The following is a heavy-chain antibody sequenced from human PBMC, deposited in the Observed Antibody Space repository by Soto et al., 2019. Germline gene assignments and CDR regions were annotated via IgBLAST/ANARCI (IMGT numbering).Heavy chain of an antibody. Sequence: QVQLVQSGAEVKKPGASVKVSCKASGYTFTSYGISWVRQAPGQGLEWMGWISAYNGNTNYAQKLQGRVTMTTDTSTSTAYIELRSLRSDDTAVYYCARDLGTVLRVLEWFQNNDDAFDIWGQGTMVTVSS. CDR1: GYTFTSYG. V-gene: IGHV1-18*01. D-gene: IGHD3-3*01. CDR2: ISAYNGNT. J-gene: IGHJ3*02. CDR3: ARDLGTVLRVLEWFQNNDDAFDI.